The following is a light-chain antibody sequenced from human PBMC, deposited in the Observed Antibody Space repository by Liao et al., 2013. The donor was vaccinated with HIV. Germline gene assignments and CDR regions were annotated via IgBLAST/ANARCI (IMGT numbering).Light chain of an antibody. Sequence: SYELTQPPSVSVSPGQTASITCSGDKLGDEYACWYQQKPGQSPVLVIYQDNKRPSGIPERFSGSNSGNTATLTISGTQAMDEADYYCQAWDSSTVVFGGGTKADR. J-gene: IGLJ2*01. V-gene: IGLV3-1*01. CDR1: KLGDEY. CDR3: QAWDSSTVV. CDR2: QDN.